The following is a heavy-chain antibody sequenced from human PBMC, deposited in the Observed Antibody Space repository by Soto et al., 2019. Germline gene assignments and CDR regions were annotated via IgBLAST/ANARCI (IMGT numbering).Heavy chain of an antibody. Sequence: TLSLSCAVSGASLLSYCWSLVRQPPGKGLEWIGYIYSGNTIYIPSLKSRVTISRDNSKNTLYLQMNSLRAEDTAVYYCARDKITIFGVDDGMDVWGQGTTVTVSS. J-gene: IGHJ6*01. V-gene: IGHV4-4*08. CDR1: GASLLSYC. D-gene: IGHD3-3*01. CDR3: ARDKITIFGVDDGMDV. CDR2: IYSGNT.